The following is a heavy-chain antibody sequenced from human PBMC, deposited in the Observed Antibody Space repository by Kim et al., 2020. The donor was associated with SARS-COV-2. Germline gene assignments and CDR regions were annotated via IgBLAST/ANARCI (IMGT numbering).Heavy chain of an antibody. V-gene: IGHV1-69*13. CDR3: ARGVPAHYDYGYNWFDP. D-gene: IGHD3-16*01. CDR2: IIPIFGTA. J-gene: IGHJ5*02. Sequence: SVKVSCKASGGTFSSYAISWVRQAPGQGLEWMGGIIPIFGTANYAQKFQGRVTITADESTSTAYMELSSLRSEDTAVYYCARGVPAHYDYGYNWFDPWGQGTLVTVSS. CDR1: GGTFSSYA.